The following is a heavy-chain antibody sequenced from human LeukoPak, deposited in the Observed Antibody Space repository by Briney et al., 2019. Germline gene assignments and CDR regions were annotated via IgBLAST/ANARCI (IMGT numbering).Heavy chain of an antibody. CDR2: IYTSWST. V-gene: IGHV4-4*07. CDR3: ARQDCGDYGAFYY. CDR1: GGPISSYY. J-gene: IGHJ4*02. Sequence: SETLSLTCTVSGGPISSYYWSWIRQSAGKGLEWIGRIYTSWSTNYNPSLKSRVTMLVDKSKSQFSLKLSSVTCADTAVYFCARQDCGDYGAFYYWGQGTLVTVSS. D-gene: IGHD4-17*01.